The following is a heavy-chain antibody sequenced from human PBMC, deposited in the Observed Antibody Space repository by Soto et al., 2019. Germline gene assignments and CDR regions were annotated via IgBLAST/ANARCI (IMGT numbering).Heavy chain of an antibody. J-gene: IGHJ4*02. CDR3: VASPRSITIFGVVKGY. CDR2: VSTSSTYI. CDR1: GFSFSTYT. Sequence: EVQLVESGGGLVKPAGSLRLSCTASGFSFSTYTMNWVRQAPGKGLEWVSCVSTSSTYIFYADSVKGRFTIYRDDAQNSLYLEMNSLRAEDTAVYYCVASPRSITIFGVVKGYWGQGTLVTVSS. V-gene: IGHV3-21*06. D-gene: IGHD3-3*01.